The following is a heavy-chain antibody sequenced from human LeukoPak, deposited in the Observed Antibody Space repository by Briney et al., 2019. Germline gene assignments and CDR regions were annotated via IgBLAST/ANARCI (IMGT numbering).Heavy chain of an antibody. V-gene: IGHV4-59*01. CDR3: ARGHTVGGGMDV. CDR1: GGSISSYY. CDR2: IYYSGST. J-gene: IGHJ6*02. Sequence: SETLSLTCTVPGGSISSYYWSWIRQPPGKGLEWIGYIYYSGSTNYNPSLKSRVTISVDTSKNQFSLKLSSVTAADTAVYYCARGHTVGGGMDVWGQGTTVTVSS. D-gene: IGHD4-11*01.